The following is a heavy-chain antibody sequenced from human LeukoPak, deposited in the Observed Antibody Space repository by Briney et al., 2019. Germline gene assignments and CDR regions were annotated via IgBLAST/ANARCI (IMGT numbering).Heavy chain of an antibody. Sequence: TGGSLRLSCAASGFTFDDYAMHWVRQAPGKGLEWVSGISWNSGSVGYADSVKGRFTISRDNAKNSLYLQMNSLRAEDTALYYCAKGPNNWQLDYWGQGTLVTVSS. CDR3: AKGPNNWQLDY. J-gene: IGHJ4*02. D-gene: IGHD1-1*01. CDR1: GFTFDDYA. V-gene: IGHV3-9*01. CDR2: ISWNSGSV.